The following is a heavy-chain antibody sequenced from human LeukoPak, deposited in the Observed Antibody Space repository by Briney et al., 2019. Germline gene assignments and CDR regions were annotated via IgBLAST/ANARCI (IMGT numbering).Heavy chain of an antibody. D-gene: IGHD2-2*01. CDR3: ARGGVYCSSTSCYPPHWFDP. J-gene: IGHJ5*02. V-gene: IGHV1-2*02. CDR2: INPNSGGT. Sequence: GASVKVSCKASGYTFTGYYMHWVRQAPGQGLEWMGWINPNSGGTNYAQKFQGRVTMTRDTSISTAYMELSRLGSDDTAVYYCARGGVYCSSTSCYPPHWFDPWGQGTLVTVSS. CDR1: GYTFTGYY.